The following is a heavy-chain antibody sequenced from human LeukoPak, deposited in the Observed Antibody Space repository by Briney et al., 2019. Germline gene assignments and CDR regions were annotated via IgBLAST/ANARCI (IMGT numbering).Heavy chain of an antibody. J-gene: IGHJ4*02. CDR2: IIPIIGTA. V-gene: IGHV1-69*13. CDR1: GGTFTSYA. Sequence: SVKVSCKASGGTFTSYAISWVRQAPGQGLEWMGGIIPIIGTANYAQKFQGRLRITADQSMSAAYMQLSSLRSEDTAVYYCATALEMATINPTPTFDYWGQGTLVTVSS. D-gene: IGHD5-24*01. CDR3: ATALEMATINPTPTFDY.